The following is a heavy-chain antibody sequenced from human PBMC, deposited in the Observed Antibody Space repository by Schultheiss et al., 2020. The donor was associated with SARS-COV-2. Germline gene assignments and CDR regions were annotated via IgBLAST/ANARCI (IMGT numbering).Heavy chain of an antibody. CDR2: IYYSGST. CDR3: ARVVVPEPYYYYYMDV. Sequence: SQTLSLTCTVSGGSISSYYWSWIRQPPGKGLEWIGYIYYSGSTNYNPSLKSRVTISVDTSKNQFSLKLSSVTAADTAVYYCARVVVPEPYYYYYMDVWGQGTTVTVSS. D-gene: IGHD2-2*01. V-gene: IGHV4-59*08. CDR1: GGSISSYY. J-gene: IGHJ6*03.